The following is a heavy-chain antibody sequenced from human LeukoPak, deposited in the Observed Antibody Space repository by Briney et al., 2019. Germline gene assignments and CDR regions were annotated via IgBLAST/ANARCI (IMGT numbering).Heavy chain of an antibody. CDR3: VTHNNYCSDGVCLTYYHHMDV. CDR2: IYPGDSDT. D-gene: IGHD2-8*01. CDR1: GYNFTKYW. V-gene: IGHV5-51*01. Sequence: GESLKISCKGSGYNFTKYWIGWVRQMPGKGLEWLGIIYPGDSDTRYSPSFQGQVTISADKSISTAYLQWSSLKASDTATYYCVTHNNYCSDGVCLTYYHHMDVWGKGTTVTVSS. J-gene: IGHJ6*03.